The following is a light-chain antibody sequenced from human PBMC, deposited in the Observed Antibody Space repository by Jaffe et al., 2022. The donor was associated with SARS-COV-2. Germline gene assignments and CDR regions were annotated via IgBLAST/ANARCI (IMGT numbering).Light chain of an antibody. J-gene: IGLJ2*01. CDR1: SNDVGAYNY. CDR2: DVS. V-gene: IGLV2-14*01. CDR3: SSYASSGSVV. Sequence: QSALTQAASVSGSPGQSITISCTGTSNDVGAYNYVSWYQQHPGKAPKLMIYDVSDRPSGVSNRFSGSKSGNTASLTISGLQAEDEADYYCSSYASSGSVVFGGGTKLTVL.